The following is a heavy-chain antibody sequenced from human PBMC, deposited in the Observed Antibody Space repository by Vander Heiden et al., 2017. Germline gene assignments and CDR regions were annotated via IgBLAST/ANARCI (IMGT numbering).Heavy chain of an antibody. J-gene: IGHJ4*02. D-gene: IGHD4-17*01. CDR2: ILAGSNGK. Sequence: EVQLMESGGTLVRPGESLTPSCTASGLTFKSYAMTWVRRAPGQGLEWVAGILAGSNGKYYADSVKGRFTISRDNSKNILYLQMNSLRVEDTAEYYCAKDRVSGDSRWDIDFWGQGTVLTVSS. V-gene: IGHV3-23*01. CDR1: GLTFKSYA. CDR3: AKDRVSGDSRWDIDF.